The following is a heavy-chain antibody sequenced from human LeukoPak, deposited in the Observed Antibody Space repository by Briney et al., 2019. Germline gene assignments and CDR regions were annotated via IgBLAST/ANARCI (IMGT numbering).Heavy chain of an antibody. CDR2: IIPIFGTA. CDR3: ARFQWLANWFDP. Sequence: PVKVSCKASGGTFSSYAISWVRQAPGQGLEWMGGIIPIFGTANYAQKFQGRVTITADESTSTAYMELSSLRSEDTAVYYCARFQWLANWFDPWGQGTLVTVSS. CDR1: GGTFSSYA. V-gene: IGHV1-69*13. J-gene: IGHJ5*02. D-gene: IGHD6-19*01.